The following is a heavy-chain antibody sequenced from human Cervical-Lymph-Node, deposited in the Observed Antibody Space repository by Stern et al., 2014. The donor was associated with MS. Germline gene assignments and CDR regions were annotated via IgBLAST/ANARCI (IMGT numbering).Heavy chain of an antibody. Sequence: VHLPPSGPAPNNPPPPPHLPCQASGYTFTSSPISSPRHAPRQALEWIGWISAYNGNTNYAQKLQGRVTMTTDTSTSTAYMELRSLRSDDTAVYYCARGLLGSENAFDIWGQGTMVTVSS. CDR3: ARGLLGSENAFDI. CDR1: GYTFTSSP. D-gene: IGHD2-15*01. J-gene: IGHJ3*02. V-gene: IGHV1-18*01. CDR2: ISAYNGNT.